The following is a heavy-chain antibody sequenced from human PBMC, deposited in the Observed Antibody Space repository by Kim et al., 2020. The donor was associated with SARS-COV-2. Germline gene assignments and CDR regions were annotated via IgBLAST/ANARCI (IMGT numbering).Heavy chain of an antibody. D-gene: IGHD4-17*01. CDR2: ISSDGSNK. V-gene: IGHV3-30*04. CDR3: ARDPDYGGNKGFSFDY. J-gene: IGHJ4*02. Sequence: GGSLRLSCAASGFTFSSYAMHWVRQAPGKGLEWVAVISSDGSNKYYADSVKGRFTISRDNSKNTLYLQMNSLRAEDTAVYYCARDPDYGGNKGFSFDYWGQGTLVTVSS. CDR1: GFTFSSYA.